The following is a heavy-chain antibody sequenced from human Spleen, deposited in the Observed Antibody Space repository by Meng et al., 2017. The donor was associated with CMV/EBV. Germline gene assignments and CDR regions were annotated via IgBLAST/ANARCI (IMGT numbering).Heavy chain of an antibody. CDR3: ARGKVPDYPGSLGDAFDF. CDR2: ISFDGDNK. D-gene: IGHD1-26*01. J-gene: IGHJ3*01. V-gene: IGHV3-30*04. Sequence: GGSLRLSCVASGFTFSSYPMHWVRQAPGKGLEWVAVISFDGDNKFYLDSVRGRFTISRDKFENTLYLQMNSLRREDTAVYYCARGKVPDYPGSLGDAFDFWGQGTMVTVSS. CDR1: GFTFSSYP.